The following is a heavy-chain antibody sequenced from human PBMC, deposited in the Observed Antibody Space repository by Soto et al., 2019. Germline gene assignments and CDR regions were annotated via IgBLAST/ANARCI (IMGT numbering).Heavy chain of an antibody. J-gene: IGHJ5*02. CDR2: IIPIFGTA. D-gene: IGHD4-17*01. CDR3: ARDLTPTTVVTYFDP. Sequence: QVQLVQSGAEVKKPGSSVKVSCKASGGTFSSYAISWVRQAPGQGLEWMGGIIPIFGTANYAQKFQGRVTITADESTRTAYMELCSLRSEDTAVYYCARDLTPTTVVTYFDPWGQGTLVTVSS. V-gene: IGHV1-69*01. CDR1: GGTFSSYA.